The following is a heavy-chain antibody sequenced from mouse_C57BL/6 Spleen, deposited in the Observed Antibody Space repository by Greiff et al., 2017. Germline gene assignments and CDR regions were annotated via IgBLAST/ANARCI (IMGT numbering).Heavy chain of an antibody. CDR1: GYSITSGYY. CDR2: ISYDGSN. Sequence: EVQLVESGPGLVKPSQSLSLTCSVTGYSITSGYYWNWIRQFPGNKLEWMGYISYDGSNNYNPSLKNRISITRDTSKNQFFLKLNSVTTEDTATYYCARGGDYFDYWGQGTTLTVSS. CDR3: ARGGDYFDY. J-gene: IGHJ2*01. V-gene: IGHV3-6*01.